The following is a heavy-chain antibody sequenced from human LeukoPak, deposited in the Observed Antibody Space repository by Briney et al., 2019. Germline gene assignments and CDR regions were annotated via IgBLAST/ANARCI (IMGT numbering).Heavy chain of an antibody. D-gene: IGHD4-17*01. CDR1: GGSISNNNYY. Sequence: SETLSLTCTVSGGSISNNNYYWAWIRQPPGKGLECIGSIYYSGSPYYNPSLKSRVTISVDTSKNQFSLRLSSVTAADTAVYYCARLLHGDYVDSWGQGTLVTVSS. CDR2: IYYSGSP. CDR3: ARLLHGDYVDS. V-gene: IGHV4-39*01. J-gene: IGHJ4*02.